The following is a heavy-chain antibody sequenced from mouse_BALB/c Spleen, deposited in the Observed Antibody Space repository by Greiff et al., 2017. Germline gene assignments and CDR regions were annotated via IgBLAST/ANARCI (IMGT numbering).Heavy chain of an antibody. J-gene: IGHJ4*01. V-gene: IGHV1-54*01. D-gene: IGHD2-4*01. CDR1: GYAFTNYL. CDR2: INPGSGGT. Sequence: QVQLKESGAELVRPGTSVKVSCKASGYAFTNYLIEWVKQRPGQGLEWIGVINPGSGGTNYNEKFKGKATLTADKSSSTAYMQLSSLTSDDSAVYFCARSMITTGGYAMDYWGQGTSVTVSS. CDR3: ARSMITTGGYAMDY.